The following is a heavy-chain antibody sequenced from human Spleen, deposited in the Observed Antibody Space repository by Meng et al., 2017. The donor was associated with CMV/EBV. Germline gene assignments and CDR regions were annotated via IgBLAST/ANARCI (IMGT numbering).Heavy chain of an antibody. CDR3: ARGDFGDYVGRYYGMDV. Sequence: GSLRLSCTVSDYSISSGFYWGWIRQPPGKGLEWIGSVYYSGDTYYNPSLKSRVTMSLDTPKNQFSLKLRSVTAADTAVYYCARGDFGDYVGRYYGMDVWSRGTTVTVSS. D-gene: IGHD4-17*01. CDR1: DYSISSGFY. V-gene: IGHV4-38-2*02. J-gene: IGHJ6*02. CDR2: VYYSGDT.